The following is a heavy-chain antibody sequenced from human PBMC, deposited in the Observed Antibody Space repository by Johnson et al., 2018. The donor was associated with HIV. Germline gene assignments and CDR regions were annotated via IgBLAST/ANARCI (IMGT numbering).Heavy chain of an antibody. V-gene: IGHV3-30*04. Sequence: LVESGGGVVQPGTSMRLSCVVSGLNFSDYSMHWVRQTPGKGLEWVAVISFDGTTKYYADSVKGRFTISRDNSNNTLYLQMNSLRVEDTAGYYCAELSGYGDYDDGALDIWGQGSMVTVSS. CDR2: ISFDGTTK. CDR3: AELSGYGDYDDGALDI. CDR1: GLNFSDYS. J-gene: IGHJ3*02. D-gene: IGHD4-17*01.